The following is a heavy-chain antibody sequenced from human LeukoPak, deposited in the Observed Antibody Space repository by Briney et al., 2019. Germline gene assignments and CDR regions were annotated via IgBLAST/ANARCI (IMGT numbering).Heavy chain of an antibody. J-gene: IGHJ2*01. CDR3: ARGRDYYDSSGYYWYFDL. V-gene: IGHV1-8*02. CDR1: GGTFSSYA. D-gene: IGHD3-22*01. CDR2: MNPNSGNT. Sequence: ASVKVSCKASGGTFSSYAISWVRQATGQGLEWMGWMNPNSGNTGYAQKFQGRVTMTRNTSISTAYMELSSLRSEDTAVYYCARGRDYYDSSGYYWYFDLWGRGTLVTVSS.